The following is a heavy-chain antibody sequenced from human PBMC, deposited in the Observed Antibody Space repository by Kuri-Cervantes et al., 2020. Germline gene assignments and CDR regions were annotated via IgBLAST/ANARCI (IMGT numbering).Heavy chain of an antibody. V-gene: IGHV2-26*01. D-gene: IGHD1-1*01. CDR2: IFSNDEK. Sequence: SGPTLVKPTETLTLTCTVSGFSLSNARMGVSWIRQPPGKALEWLAHIFSNDEKSYSTSLKSRLTISKDTSKSQVVLTMTNMDPVDTATYYCARSPTGTRSYYYGMDVWGQGTTVTVSS. CDR1: GFSLSNARMG. J-gene: IGHJ6*02. CDR3: ARSPTGTRSYYYGMDV.